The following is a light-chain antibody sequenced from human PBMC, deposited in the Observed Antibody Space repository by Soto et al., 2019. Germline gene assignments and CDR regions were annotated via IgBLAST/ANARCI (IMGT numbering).Light chain of an antibody. V-gene: IGKV1-39*01. CDR2: DAS. Sequence: IQMTQSPSSLSASVGDRVTITCRASQTISRFLNWYQWKPGKAPKFLIHDASNLQSGVPTRFSGSGSGTDFTLTISSLQPEDFATYYCQQSFSTPPTFGQGTKLEIK. J-gene: IGKJ2*01. CDR3: QQSFSTPPT. CDR1: QTISRF.